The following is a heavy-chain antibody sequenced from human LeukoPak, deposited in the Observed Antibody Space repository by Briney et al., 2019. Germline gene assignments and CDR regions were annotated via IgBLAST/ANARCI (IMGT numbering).Heavy chain of an antibody. V-gene: IGHV3-7*01. CDR1: GFTFTSYW. CDR3: GRDLGYGALNP. CDR2: INPDGSQT. J-gene: IGHJ5*02. Sequence: GGSLRLSCAASGFTFTSYWMNWVRQAPGKGLEWVALINPDGSQTNYVDSVKGRFTISRDNAENSLYLQMNSLRAEDTAVYYWGRDLGYGALNPWGQGTLVTVSS. D-gene: IGHD4-17*01.